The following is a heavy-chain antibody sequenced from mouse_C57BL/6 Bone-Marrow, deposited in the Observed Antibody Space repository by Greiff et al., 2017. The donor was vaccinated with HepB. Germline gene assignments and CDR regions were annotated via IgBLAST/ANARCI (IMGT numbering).Heavy chain of an antibody. J-gene: IGHJ3*01. CDR3: ARGWGPNAWFAY. CDR1: GYTFTSYW. D-gene: IGHD3-3*01. Sequence: QVQLQQPGAELVRPGSSVKLSCKASGYTFTSYWMDWVKQRPGQGLEWIGNIYPSDSETHYNQKFKDKATLTVDKSSSTAYMQLSSLTSEDSAVYYGARGWGPNAWFAYWGQGTLVTVSA. CDR2: IYPSDSET. V-gene: IGHV1-61*01.